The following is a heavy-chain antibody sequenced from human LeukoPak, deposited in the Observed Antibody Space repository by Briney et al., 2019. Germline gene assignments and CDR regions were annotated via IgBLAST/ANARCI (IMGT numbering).Heavy chain of an antibody. J-gene: IGHJ4*02. D-gene: IGHD6-19*01. CDR2: ISYDGSNK. V-gene: IGHV3-30*18. CDR1: GFTFSNYH. Sequence: PGGSLRLSCAASGFTFSNYHMHWVRHAPGKGLEWVAVISYDGSNKYYADSVKGRFTISRDNSKNTLYLQMNSLRAEDTAVYYCAKVYTPSSGWFFDYWGQGTLVTVSS. CDR3: AKVYTPSSGWFFDY.